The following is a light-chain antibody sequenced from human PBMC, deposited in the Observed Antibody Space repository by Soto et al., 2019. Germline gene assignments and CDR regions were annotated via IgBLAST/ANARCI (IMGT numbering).Light chain of an antibody. CDR3: QQYGSSPVT. V-gene: IGKV3-20*01. Sequence: EIVLTQSPGTLSLSPGERATLSCRASQSVSAGYLAWYQQKPGQAPRLLIYGASSRATGIPDRFSGSGSGTDFTLTISRLEPEDFAVYYCQQYGSSPVTFGQGTRLEIK. J-gene: IGKJ5*01. CDR2: GAS. CDR1: QSVSAGY.